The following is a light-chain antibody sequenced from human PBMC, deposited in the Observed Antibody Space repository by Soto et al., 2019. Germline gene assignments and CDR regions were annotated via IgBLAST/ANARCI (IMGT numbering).Light chain of an antibody. V-gene: IGKV2-30*02. Sequence: DVVLTQSPLSLPVTLGQPASISCRSSQSLIHSDGSTYLSWFQQRPGQSPRRLIYEVSDRDSGVPDRFSGSGSCTDFTLKISRVEAEDVGVYYCMQGTHWPWTFGQGTKAEIK. J-gene: IGKJ1*01. CDR2: EVS. CDR1: QSLIHSDGSTY. CDR3: MQGTHWPWT.